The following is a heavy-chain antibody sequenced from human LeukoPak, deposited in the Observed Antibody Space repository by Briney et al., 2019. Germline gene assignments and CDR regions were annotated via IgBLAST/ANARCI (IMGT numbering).Heavy chain of an antibody. CDR1: GGSISSYY. CDR3: ARSPYYYDSPYFDH. D-gene: IGHD3-22*01. J-gene: IGHJ4*02. CDR2: IYTSGST. V-gene: IGHV4-4*07. Sequence: SETLSLTRTVSGGSISSYYWSWIRQPVGKGLEWIGRIYTSGSTNYNPSLKSRVTMSVDTSKNQFSLKLSSVTAADTAVYYCARSPYYYDSPYFDHWGQGTLVTVSS.